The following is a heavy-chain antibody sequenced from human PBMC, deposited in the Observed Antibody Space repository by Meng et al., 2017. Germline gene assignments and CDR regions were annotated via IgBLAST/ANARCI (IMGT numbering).Heavy chain of an antibody. V-gene: IGHV2-5*01. J-gene: IGHJ1*01. CDR2: IYWNDDK. Sequence: QITSKESGPSLVKPPQTLTLTWTFSGFSLSTSGVGVGWIRQAPGKALEWLALIYWNDDKRYSPSLKSRLTITKDTSKNQVVLTMTNMDPVDTATYYCAHIPYSSSWYEYFQHWGQGTLVTVSS. CDR3: AHIPYSSSWYEYFQH. D-gene: IGHD6-13*01. CDR1: GFSLSTSGVG.